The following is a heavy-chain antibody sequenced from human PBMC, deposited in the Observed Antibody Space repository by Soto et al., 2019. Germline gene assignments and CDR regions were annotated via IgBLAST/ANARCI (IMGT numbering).Heavy chain of an antibody. D-gene: IGHD3-10*01. CDR3: ARSGRAIMVGGFIITFDY. V-gene: IGHV1-69*13. CDR2: IIPIFGTA. CDR1: GGTFSSYA. Sequence: GASVKVSCKASGGTFSSYAISWVRQAPGQGLEWMGGIIPIFGTANYAQKFQGRVTITADESTSTAYMELSSLRSEDTAVYYCARSGRAIMVGGFIITFDYGGQGTLVTVS. J-gene: IGHJ4*02.